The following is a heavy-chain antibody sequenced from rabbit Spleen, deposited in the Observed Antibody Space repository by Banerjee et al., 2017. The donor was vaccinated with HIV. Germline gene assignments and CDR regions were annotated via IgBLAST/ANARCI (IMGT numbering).Heavy chain of an antibody. CDR2: IYAGGSGTT. CDR1: GFSFSGSHY. D-gene: IGHD4-1*01. V-gene: IGHV1S45*01. Sequence: QEQLVESGGGLVQPEGSLTLTCTASGFSFSGSHYMCWVCQAPGKGLEWIACIYAGGSGTTYYASWAKGRFTISKTSSTTVTLQMTSLTGADTATYFCARDRRDVAWGDPSLWGPGTLVTVS. CDR3: ARDRRDVAWGDPSL. J-gene: IGHJ6*01.